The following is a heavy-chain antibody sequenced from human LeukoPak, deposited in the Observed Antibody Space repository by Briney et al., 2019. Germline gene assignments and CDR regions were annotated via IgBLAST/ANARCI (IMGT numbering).Heavy chain of an antibody. CDR3: ARGPYYYDSSGIPGYFDY. V-gene: IGHV3-7*01. Sequence: GGSLRLSCAASGFTFSSYWVSWVRQAPGKGLEWVANIKQDGSEKYYVDSVKGRFTISGDNAKNSLYLQMNSLRAEDTAVYYCARGPYYYDSSGIPGYFDYWGQGTLVTVSS. D-gene: IGHD3-22*01. CDR2: IKQDGSEK. CDR1: GFTFSSYW. J-gene: IGHJ4*02.